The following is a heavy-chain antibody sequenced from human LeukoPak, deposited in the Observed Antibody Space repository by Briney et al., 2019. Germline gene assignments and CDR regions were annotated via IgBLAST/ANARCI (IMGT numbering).Heavy chain of an antibody. D-gene: IGHD3-16*01. J-gene: IGHJ6*02. Sequence: GGSLSLSCAASGFTFSSYAMHWVRQAPGKGLEWVAVISYDGSNKYYADSVKGRFTISRDNSKNTLYLQMNSLRAEDTAVYYCARVTIPWAYYYYYGMDVWGQGTTVTVSS. CDR3: ARVTIPWAYYYYYGMDV. V-gene: IGHV3-30-3*01. CDR1: GFTFSSYA. CDR2: ISYDGSNK.